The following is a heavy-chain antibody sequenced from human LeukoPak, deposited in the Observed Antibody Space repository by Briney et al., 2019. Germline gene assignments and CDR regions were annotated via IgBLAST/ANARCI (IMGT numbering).Heavy chain of an antibody. CDR2: IYSGGST. J-gene: IGHJ4*02. CDR3: AIDLGIDYVWGSYRPDY. D-gene: IGHD3-16*02. CDR1: GFTVSSNY. Sequence: GGSLRLSCAASGFTVSSNYMSWVRQAPGKGLEWVSVIYSGGSTYYADSVKGRFTISRDNSKNTLYLQMNSLRAEDTAVYYCAIDLGIDYVWGSYRPDYWGQGTLVTVSS. V-gene: IGHV3-53*01.